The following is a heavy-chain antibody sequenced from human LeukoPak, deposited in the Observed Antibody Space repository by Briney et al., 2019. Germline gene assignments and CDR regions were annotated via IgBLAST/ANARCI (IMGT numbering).Heavy chain of an antibody. D-gene: IGHD6-19*01. CDR1: GYTFTGYY. J-gene: IGHJ5*02. Sequence: ASVKVSCKASGYTFTGYYMRWVRQAPGQGLEWMGWINPNSGGTNYAQKFQGRVTMTRDTSISTAYMELSRLRSDATAVYYCARGAVAGRNGNWFDPWGQGTLVTVSS. V-gene: IGHV1-2*02. CDR3: ARGAVAGRNGNWFDP. CDR2: INPNSGGT.